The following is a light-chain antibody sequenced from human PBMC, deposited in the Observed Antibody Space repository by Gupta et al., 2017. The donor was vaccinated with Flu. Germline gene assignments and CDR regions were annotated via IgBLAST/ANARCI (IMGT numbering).Light chain of an antibody. CDR1: SGGIASND. CDR2: EDN. J-gene: IGLJ2*01. CDR3: QSYDSSNVV. Sequence: FTLTQPHPVSESPGKTVTISCTRSSGGIASNDVQWYQQRPGSSPTTVIYEDNQRPSGGPDRFSGSSDSSANAASLTISGLKTEDEADYYCQSYDSSNVVFGGGTKLTVL. V-gene: IGLV6-57*01.